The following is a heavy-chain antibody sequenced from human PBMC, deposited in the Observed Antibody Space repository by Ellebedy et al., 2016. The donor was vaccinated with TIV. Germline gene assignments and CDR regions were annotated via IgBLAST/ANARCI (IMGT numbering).Heavy chain of an antibody. D-gene: IGHD6-13*01. CDR2: IRDDESRK. V-gene: IGHV3-30*02. CDR3: AKGRSAAVDY. J-gene: IGHJ4*02. Sequence: GESLKISCAASGFMFSSYGMHWVRQAPGKGLEWVAYIRDDESRKYYADSVKGRFIVSRDNSKHTLHLQMSSLRLEDTAVYYCAKGRSAAVDYWGQGTLVTVSS. CDR1: GFMFSSYG.